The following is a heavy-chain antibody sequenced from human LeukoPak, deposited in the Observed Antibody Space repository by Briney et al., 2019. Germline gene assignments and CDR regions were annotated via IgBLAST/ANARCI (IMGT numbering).Heavy chain of an antibody. J-gene: IGHJ4*02. CDR2: TYYRSKWYN. CDR1: GDSVSSKSAA. CDR3: ARSSGHLDY. V-gene: IGHV6-1*01. Sequence: SQTFSLTCAISGDSVSSKSAAWNWIRQSPSRGLEWLGRTYYRSKWYNDYALSVKSRININPDTSKNQFSLKLDSVTPEDTAVYYCARSSGHLDYWGQGTVVTVSS. D-gene: IGHD3-10*01.